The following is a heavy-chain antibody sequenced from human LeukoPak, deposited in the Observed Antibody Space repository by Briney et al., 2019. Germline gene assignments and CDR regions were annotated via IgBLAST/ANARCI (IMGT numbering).Heavy chain of an antibody. CDR3: AKHQVRSHDY. CDR2: ITGSGDTT. V-gene: IGHV3-23*01. D-gene: IGHD3-3*01. J-gene: IGHJ4*02. Sequence: PGGSLRLSCAASGFTFSTYDMSWVRQAPGKGLEWVSAITGSGDTTFYADSVEGRFTISRDNSKSTVLLQLSSLRAEDTAVYYCAKHQVRSHDYWGQGTLVTVSS. CDR1: GFTFSTYD.